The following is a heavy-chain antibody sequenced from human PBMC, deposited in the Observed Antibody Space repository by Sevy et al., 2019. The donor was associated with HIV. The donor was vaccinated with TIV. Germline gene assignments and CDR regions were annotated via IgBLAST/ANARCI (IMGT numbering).Heavy chain of an antibody. V-gene: IGHV3-66*01. D-gene: IGHD3-22*01. CDR2: IVSGGST. Sequence: GGSLRLSCEASGFTVSGNYMAWVRLAPGKGLEWVSLIVSGGSTYYADSVKGRFTISRDNAKNTLYLQMNPLRAEDTAVYFCARDRYYDASGYYYYYYGMDVWGQGTTVTVSS. J-gene: IGHJ6*02. CDR3: ARDRYYDASGYYYYYYGMDV. CDR1: GFTVSGNY.